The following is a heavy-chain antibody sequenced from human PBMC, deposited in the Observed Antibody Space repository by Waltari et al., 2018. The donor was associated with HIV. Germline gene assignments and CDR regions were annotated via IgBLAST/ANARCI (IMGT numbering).Heavy chain of an antibody. CDR3: ARVRSTMGRFQGFDY. CDR2: IYNNNST. D-gene: IGHD1-26*01. V-gene: IGHV3-53*02. J-gene: IGHJ4*02. Sequence: EVQLVETGGGLIQPGGSLRLACAADGLPVGSNFMNWVRQGPGKGLEWVSLIYNNNSTYYADSVKGRFTISRDNSKNTLYLQMNSLRAEDTAVYYCARVRSTMGRFQGFDYWGQGTLVTVSS. CDR1: GLPVGSNF.